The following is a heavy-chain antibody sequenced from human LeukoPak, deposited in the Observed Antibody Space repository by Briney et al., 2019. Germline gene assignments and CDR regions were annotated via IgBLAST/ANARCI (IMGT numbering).Heavy chain of an antibody. V-gene: IGHV4-59*12. D-gene: IGHD1-26*01. CDR2: IYYSGST. CDR3: ARAVVGAHFDY. Sequence: PSETLSLTCTVSGGSISGYYWSWIRQPPGKGLEWIGYIYYSGSTYYNPSLKSRVTISVDTSKNQFSLKLSSVTAADTAVYYCARAVVGAHFDYWGQGTLVTVSS. CDR1: GGSISGYY. J-gene: IGHJ4*02.